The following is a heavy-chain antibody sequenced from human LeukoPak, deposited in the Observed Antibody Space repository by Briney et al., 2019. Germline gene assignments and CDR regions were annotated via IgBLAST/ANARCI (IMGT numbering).Heavy chain of an antibody. D-gene: IGHD4-17*01. CDR3: ARGQRSFYGDFFDY. CDR2: IIPIFGTA. Sequence: SVTVSFTSSVGTFSIYAISWVRQAPGQGLEWIVGIIPIFGTANYAQKFQGRVTITADESTSTAYMELSSLRSEDTAVYYCARGQRSFYGDFFDYWGQGTLVTVSS. J-gene: IGHJ4*02. CDR1: VGTFSIYA. V-gene: IGHV1-69*01.